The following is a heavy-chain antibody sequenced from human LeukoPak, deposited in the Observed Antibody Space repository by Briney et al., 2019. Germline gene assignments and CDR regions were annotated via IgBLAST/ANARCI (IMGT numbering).Heavy chain of an antibody. V-gene: IGHV1-69*13. D-gene: IGHD2-2*01. CDR1: GGTFSSYA. CDR3: ARAKGDYCSSTSCYNWFDP. J-gene: IGHJ5*02. Sequence: SVKVSFKSSGGTFSSYAISWVRQAPGQGLEWMGGIIPIFGTANYAQKFQGRVTITADEFTSTAYMELSSLRSEGTAVYYCARAKGDYCSSTSCYNWFDPWGQGTLVTVSS. CDR2: IIPIFGTA.